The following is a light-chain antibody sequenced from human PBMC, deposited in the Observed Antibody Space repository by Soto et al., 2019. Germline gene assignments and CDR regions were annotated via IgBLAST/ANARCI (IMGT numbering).Light chain of an antibody. V-gene: IGKV1-9*01. J-gene: IGKJ4*01. CDR2: AAS. Sequence: DIQLTQSPSFLSASVGDRVTITCRASQGISSYLAWYQQKPGKAPKLLIYAASTLQSGVPSRFSGSGSGTEFTLSISSVQPEDFATYYGQQLNSYPLTFGGGTKVEIK. CDR3: QQLNSYPLT. CDR1: QGISSY.